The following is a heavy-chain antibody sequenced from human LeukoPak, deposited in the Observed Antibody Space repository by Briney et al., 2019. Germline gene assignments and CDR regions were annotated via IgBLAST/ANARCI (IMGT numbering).Heavy chain of an antibody. CDR1: GGTFSSYA. CDR3: ARSPGPYYYGSGRAFDI. V-gene: IGHV1-69*13. Sequence: GASVKVSCKASGGTFSSYAISWVRQAPGQGLEWMGGIIPIFGTANYAQKFQGRVTITADESTSTAYMELSSLRSEDTAVYYCARSPGPYYYGSGRAFDIWGQGTMVTVSS. J-gene: IGHJ3*02. CDR2: IIPIFGTA. D-gene: IGHD3-10*01.